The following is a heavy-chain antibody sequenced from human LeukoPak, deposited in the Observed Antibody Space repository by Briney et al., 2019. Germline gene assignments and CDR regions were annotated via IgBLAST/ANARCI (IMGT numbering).Heavy chain of an antibody. Sequence: PSETLSHTCTVSGGSISSGSYYWSWIRQPAGKGLEWIGRIYTSGSTNYNPSLKSRVTISVDTSKNQFSLKLSSVTAADTAVYYCARDREYYDSSGYSDYWGQGTLVTVSS. CDR2: IYTSGST. V-gene: IGHV4-61*02. D-gene: IGHD3-22*01. CDR3: ARDREYYDSSGYSDY. CDR1: GGSISSGSYY. J-gene: IGHJ4*02.